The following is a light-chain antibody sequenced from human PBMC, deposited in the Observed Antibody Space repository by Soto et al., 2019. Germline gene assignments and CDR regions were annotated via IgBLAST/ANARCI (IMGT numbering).Light chain of an antibody. V-gene: IGKV1-5*01. J-gene: IGKJ1*01. CDR3: QQRNSYSHT. CDR1: QSIRHY. CDR2: GAS. Sequence: DIQMTQSPPTLSASVGDRVTITCRASQSIRHYLAWYQQITGKAPKLLIYGASTLQSGVPSRFSGSGSGTEFTLTIRSLQPDAFGTYFCQQRNSYSHTFGQGTKVEIK.